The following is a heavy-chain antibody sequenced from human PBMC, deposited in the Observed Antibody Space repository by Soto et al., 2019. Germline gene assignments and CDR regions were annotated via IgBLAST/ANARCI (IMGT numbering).Heavy chain of an antibody. D-gene: IGHD2-15*01. Sequence: GESLKISCRGSGYIFSNFWIGWVRQMPGKGLEWMGIIHPGDSDIRYSPSFQGQVTISADKSINTAYLQWSSLTASDTAMYYCARSWVGYCGTIICSDWFDPWGQGTLVTVSS. J-gene: IGHJ5*02. CDR1: GYIFSNFW. CDR3: ARSWVGYCGTIICSDWFDP. CDR2: IHPGDSDI. V-gene: IGHV5-51*01.